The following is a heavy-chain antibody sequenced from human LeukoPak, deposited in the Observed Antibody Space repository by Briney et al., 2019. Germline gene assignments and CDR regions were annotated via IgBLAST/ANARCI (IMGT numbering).Heavy chain of an antibody. CDR1: GGSIRSSNSF. CDR3: ARATAAPSSYFFDH. D-gene: IGHD6-25*01. V-gene: IGHV4-39*07. J-gene: IGHJ4*02. CDR2: IYYNGNT. Sequence: PSETLSLTCSVSGGSIRSSNSFWGWIRQPPGELLEWIATIYYNGNTYYNPSLQSRVTISVDTSTNQFSLKLNSVIAADTAVYYCARATAAPSSYFFDHWGQGTLVTVSS.